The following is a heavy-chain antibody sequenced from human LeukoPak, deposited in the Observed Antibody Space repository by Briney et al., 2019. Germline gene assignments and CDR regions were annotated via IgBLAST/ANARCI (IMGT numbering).Heavy chain of an antibody. CDR1: GFTFSSCV. V-gene: IGHV3-23*01. CDR3: AKDRGDDGYFDY. D-gene: IGHD4-17*01. Sequence: PGGSLRLSCAASGFTFSSCVMSWVRQAPGKGLEWVSAISGSGGRTYYADSVKGRFTISRDDSKNTVYVQMNSLRAEDTAVYYCAKDRGDDGYFDYWGQGTLVTVSS. J-gene: IGHJ4*02. CDR2: ISGSGGRT.